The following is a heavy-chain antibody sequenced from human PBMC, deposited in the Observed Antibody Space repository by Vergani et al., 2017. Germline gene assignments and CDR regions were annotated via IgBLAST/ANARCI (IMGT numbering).Heavy chain of an antibody. D-gene: IGHD1-7*01. CDR3: ARDHYNWNYVRSAGVLDY. V-gene: IGHV3-33*01. Sequence: QVQLVESGGGVVQPGRSLRLSCAASGFTFSSYGMHWVRQAPGKGLEWVAVIWYDGSNKYYADSVQGRFTISRDNSKNTLYLQMNSLRAEDTAVYYCARDHYNWNYVRSAGVLDYWGQGTLVTVSS. J-gene: IGHJ4*02. CDR1: GFTFSSYG. CDR2: IWYDGSNK.